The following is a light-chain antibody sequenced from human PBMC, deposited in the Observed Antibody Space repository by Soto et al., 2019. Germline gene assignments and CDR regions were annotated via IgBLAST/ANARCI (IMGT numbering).Light chain of an antibody. Sequence: HSALTQPASVSASPGQSITISCTGTSNDIGAYNYVSWYQQHPGKAPRLMIYEVSNRPSGVSSRFSGSKSGNTASLTISGLQADDEADYYCSSHTIGKTGVFGGGTKLTVL. CDR2: EVS. V-gene: IGLV2-14*01. CDR1: SNDIGAYNY. CDR3: SSHTIGKTGV. J-gene: IGLJ3*02.